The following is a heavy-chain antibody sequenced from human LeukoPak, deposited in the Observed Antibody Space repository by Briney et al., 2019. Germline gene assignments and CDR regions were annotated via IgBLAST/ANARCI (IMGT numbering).Heavy chain of an antibody. CDR3: ARDGGVLLWFGDLKDFDY. CDR2: ISSSSSTI. CDR1: GFTFSSYS. J-gene: IGHJ4*02. Sequence: GGSLRLSCAASGFTFSSYSMNWVRQAPGKGLEWVSYISSSSSTIYYADSVKGRFTISRDNAKNTLYLQMNSLRAEDTAVYYCARDGGVLLWFGDLKDFDYWGQGTLVTVSS. D-gene: IGHD3-10*01. V-gene: IGHV3-48*04.